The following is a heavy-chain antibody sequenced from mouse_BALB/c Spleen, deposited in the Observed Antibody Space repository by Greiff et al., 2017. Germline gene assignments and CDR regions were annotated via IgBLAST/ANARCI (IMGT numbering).Heavy chain of an antibody. CDR3: AREMITSAY. Sequence: DVHLVESGGGLVKPGGSLKLSCAASGFTFSDYYMYWVRQTPEKRLEWVATISDGGSYTYYPDSVKGRFTISRDNAKNNLYLQMSSLKSEDTAMYYCAREMITSAYWGQGTLVTVSA. V-gene: IGHV5-4*02. CDR2: ISDGGSYT. CDR1: GFTFSDYY. J-gene: IGHJ3*01. D-gene: IGHD2-4*01.